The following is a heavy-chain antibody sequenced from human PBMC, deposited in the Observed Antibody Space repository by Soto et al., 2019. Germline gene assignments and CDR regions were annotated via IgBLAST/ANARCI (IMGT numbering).Heavy chain of an antibody. J-gene: IGHJ6*02. Sequence: QVQLVQSGVEVKKPGASVKVSCKASGYTFISHGISWVRQAPGQGLEWMGWISGKNGNTNYAQKLQGRVTLTTDTSTSTANMELRSLRSDDPAVYSCARVSSSIVVVPDYGMDVWGQGTTVTVSS. D-gene: IGHD2-15*01. CDR3: ARVSSSIVVVPDYGMDV. CDR2: ISGKNGNT. V-gene: IGHV1-18*04. CDR1: GYTFISHG.